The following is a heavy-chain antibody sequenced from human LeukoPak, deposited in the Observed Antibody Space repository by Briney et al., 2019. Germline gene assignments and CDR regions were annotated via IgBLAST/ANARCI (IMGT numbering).Heavy chain of an antibody. CDR1: GYTFTGYY. CDR2: INPNSGGT. CDR3: ARASMVRGVIILGY. D-gene: IGHD3-10*01. V-gene: IGHV1-2*02. J-gene: IGHJ4*02. Sequence: ASVKVSCKASGYTFTGYYMHWVRQAPGQGLEWMGWINPNSGGTNYAQKFQGRVTMTRDTSISTAYMELSRLRSGDTAVYYCARASMVRGVIILGYWGQGTLVTVSS.